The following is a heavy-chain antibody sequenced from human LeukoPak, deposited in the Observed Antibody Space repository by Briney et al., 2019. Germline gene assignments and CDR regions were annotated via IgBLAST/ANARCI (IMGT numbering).Heavy chain of an antibody. CDR1: GYTFTGYY. D-gene: IGHD6-13*01. CDR3: ARGGGAYSSSWYSYYYYMDV. J-gene: IGHJ6*03. V-gene: IGHV1-2*02. Sequence: ASVKVSCKASGYTFTGYYMHWVRQAPGQGLEWMGWINPNSGGTNYAQKFQGRVTMTRDTSISTAYMELSRLRSDDTAVYYCARGGGAYSSSWYSYYYYMDVWGKGTTVTVSS. CDR2: INPNSGGT.